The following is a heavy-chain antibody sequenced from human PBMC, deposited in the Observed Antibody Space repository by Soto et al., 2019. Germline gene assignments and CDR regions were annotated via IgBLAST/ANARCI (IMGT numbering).Heavy chain of an antibody. V-gene: IGHV3-23*01. D-gene: IGHD6-19*01. Sequence: GGSLRLSCAASGFTFSSYAMSWVRQAPGKGLEWVSAISGSGGSTYYADSVKGRFTISRDNSKNTLYLQMNSLRAEDTGVYYWAKDQRRIVVAGTQSDAFDIWGQGTMVTVSS. CDR3: AKDQRRIVVAGTQSDAFDI. CDR1: GFTFSSYA. CDR2: ISGSGGST. J-gene: IGHJ3*02.